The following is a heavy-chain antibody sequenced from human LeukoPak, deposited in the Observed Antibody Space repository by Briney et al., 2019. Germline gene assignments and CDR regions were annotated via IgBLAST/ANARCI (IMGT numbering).Heavy chain of an antibody. D-gene: IGHD6-19*01. CDR1: GYTFTTYD. Sequence: WASVKVSCKASGYTFTTYDINWVRQATGQGLEWMGWMNPASGNTGYVQKFQGRVTMTRNTSISTAYMELSSLKSEDTAVYYCARGRGSGHKENWFDPWGQGTLVTVSS. CDR3: ARGRGSGHKENWFDP. J-gene: IGHJ5*02. CDR2: MNPASGNT. V-gene: IGHV1-8*01.